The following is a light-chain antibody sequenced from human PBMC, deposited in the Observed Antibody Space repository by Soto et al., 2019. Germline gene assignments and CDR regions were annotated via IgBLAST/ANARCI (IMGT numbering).Light chain of an antibody. V-gene: IGLV2-14*01. J-gene: IGLJ1*01. Sequence: QSALTQPASVSGSPGQSITISCTGTSSDVGGYNYVSWYQQHPGKAPKLMIYDVSNRPSGVSNRFSGSKSGNTASLTIPGLQAEDEADYYCSSYTSSRIVFGTGTKVTVL. CDR1: SSDVGGYNY. CDR2: DVS. CDR3: SSYTSSRIV.